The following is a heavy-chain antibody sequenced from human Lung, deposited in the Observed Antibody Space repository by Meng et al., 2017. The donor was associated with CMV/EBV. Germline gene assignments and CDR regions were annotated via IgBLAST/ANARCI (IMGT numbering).Heavy chain of an antibody. Sequence: VKVSCXASGYAFISYDINWVRQATGQGLEWMGWMNPNSGKTGYAQKFQGRVTITRDISINTAYMEVSSLRSEDTAVYFCARAGGNSNYYYGMDDWGQGTTVXVSS. J-gene: IGHJ6*02. CDR1: GYAFISYD. CDR2: MNPNSGKT. V-gene: IGHV1-8*03. D-gene: IGHD4-23*01. CDR3: ARAGGNSNYYYGMDD.